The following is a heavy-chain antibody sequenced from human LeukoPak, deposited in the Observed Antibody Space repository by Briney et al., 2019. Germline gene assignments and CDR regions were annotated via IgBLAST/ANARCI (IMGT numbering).Heavy chain of an antibody. D-gene: IGHD6-19*01. CDR2: ISRSSGSSI. J-gene: IGHJ4*02. Sequence: PGGSLRLSCAASGFTFSNYEMNWVRQAPGKGLEWVSYISRSSGSSIYYADSVKGRFTISRDNAKNSLYLQMNSLRAEDTAVYYCARDSSGWYYFDYWGQGILVTVYS. V-gene: IGHV3-48*03. CDR1: GFTFSNYE. CDR3: ARDSSGWYYFDY.